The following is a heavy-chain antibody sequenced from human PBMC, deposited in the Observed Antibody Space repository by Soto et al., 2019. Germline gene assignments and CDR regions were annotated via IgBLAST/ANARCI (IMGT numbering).Heavy chain of an antibody. V-gene: IGHV3-11*05. CDR3: VRDTAYYFDY. Sequence: QVQLVESGGGLVKPGGSLRLSCADSGFTFSGYYMSWIRQAPGKGLECLSYISSSGDRTKYADSVKGRFTISRDNAKQSLYLQMNSLSAEDTAVYYCVRDTAYYFDYCGQGTLVTVSS. CDR1: GFTFSGYY. J-gene: IGHJ4*02. CDR2: ISSSGDRT. D-gene: IGHD2-21*02.